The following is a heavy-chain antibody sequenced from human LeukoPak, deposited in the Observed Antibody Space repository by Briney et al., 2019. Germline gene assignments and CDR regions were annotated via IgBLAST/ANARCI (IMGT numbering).Heavy chain of an antibody. V-gene: IGHV1-18*01. J-gene: IGHJ4*02. D-gene: IGHD1/OR15-1a*01. Sequence: ASVKVSCKTSGYTFTTYDINWVRQAPGQGLEWMGRISAYNGYTNYGQKFQGRVTMTTDTSTNTAYMELRSLRSDDTAVYYCARVGTGTRSFDSWGRGTLVTVSS. CDR3: ARVGTGTRSFDS. CDR1: GYTFTTYD. CDR2: ISAYNGYT.